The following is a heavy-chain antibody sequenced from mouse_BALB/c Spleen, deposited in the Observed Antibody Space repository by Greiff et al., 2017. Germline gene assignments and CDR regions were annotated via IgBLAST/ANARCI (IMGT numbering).Heavy chain of an antibody. CDR2: IYPGSGNT. D-gene: IGHD2-2*01. J-gene: IGHJ3*01. CDR1: GYTFTDYY. V-gene: IGHV1-77*01. CDR3: ARDGYDPFAY. Sequence: VQLVESGAELARPGASVKLSCKASGYTFTDYYINWVKQRTGQGLEWIGEIYPGSGNTYYNEKFKGKATLTADKSSSTAYMQLSSLTSEDSAVYFCARDGYDPFAYWGQGTLVTVSA.